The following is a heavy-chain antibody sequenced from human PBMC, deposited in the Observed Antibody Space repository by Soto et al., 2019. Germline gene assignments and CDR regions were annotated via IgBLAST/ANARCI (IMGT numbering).Heavy chain of an antibody. CDR3: AKGSSRGYSYGFQTDFDY. D-gene: IGHD5-18*01. J-gene: IGHJ4*02. CDR2: VNPKSGNT. V-gene: IGHV1-8*01. CDR1: GYAFNNFD. Sequence: ASVKDSCKASGYAFNNFDINWVRQAPGQGLEWMGWVNPKSGNTGYAQKFQGRVTMTRDTSITTAYMELTTLASEDTAVYYCAKGSSRGYSYGFQTDFDYWGQGTLVTVSS.